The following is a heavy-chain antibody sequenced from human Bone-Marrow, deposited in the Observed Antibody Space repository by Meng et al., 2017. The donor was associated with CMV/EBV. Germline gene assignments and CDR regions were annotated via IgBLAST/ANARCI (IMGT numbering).Heavy chain of an antibody. CDR3: ARVYCSTTSGYSLDP. CDR2: INPNSGGT. Sequence: ASVKVSCKASGYTFTGYYMHWVRQAPGQGLEWMGWINPNSGGTNYAQKFQGRVTMTRDTSISTAYMELSRLRSDDTAVFYCARVYCSTTSGYSLDPCGQGTLVTVSS. CDR1: GYTFTGYY. J-gene: IGHJ5*02. D-gene: IGHD2-2*02. V-gene: IGHV1-2*02.